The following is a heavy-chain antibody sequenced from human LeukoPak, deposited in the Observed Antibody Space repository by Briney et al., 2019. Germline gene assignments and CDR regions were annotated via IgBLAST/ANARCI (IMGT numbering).Heavy chain of an antibody. D-gene: IGHD6-13*01. CDR3: ARGVYIAAAQYGY. CDR1: GGSISNYY. CDR2: IFYSGTT. V-gene: IGHV4-59*01. J-gene: IGHJ4*02. Sequence: SETLSLTCTVSGGSISNYYWSWIRQPPGKGLEWIGYIFYSGTTNYNPSLKSRVTISVDTSKNQFSLKLNSVTAADTAVYYCARGVYIAAAQYGYWGQGTLVTVSS.